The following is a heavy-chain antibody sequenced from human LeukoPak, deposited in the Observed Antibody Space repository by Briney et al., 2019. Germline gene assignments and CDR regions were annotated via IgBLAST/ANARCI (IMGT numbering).Heavy chain of an antibody. D-gene: IGHD3-22*01. V-gene: IGHV3-30-3*01. CDR1: GFTFSSYT. CDR2: ISYDGSNK. Sequence: PGGSLRLSCAASGFTFSSYTMHWVRQAPGKGLEWVAVISYDGSNKYYADSVKGRFTISRDNSKNTLYLQMNSLRAEDTAVYYCARALNVVMRDAFDIWGQGTMVTVSS. CDR3: ARALNVVMRDAFDI. J-gene: IGHJ3*02.